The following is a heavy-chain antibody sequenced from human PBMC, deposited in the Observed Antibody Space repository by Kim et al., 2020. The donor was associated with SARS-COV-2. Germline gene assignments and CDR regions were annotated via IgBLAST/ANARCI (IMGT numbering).Heavy chain of an antibody. CDR1: GFTFSNYA. CDR3: AKYARSMDV. Sequence: GGSLRLSCAASGFTFSNYAMSWVRQAPGKGLEWVSGFSISGRNTYYADSVKGRFTISRDNSNNTLYLQMNSLRAEDTAIYYCAKYARSMDVWGQGTTVTVSS. CDR2: FSISGRNT. J-gene: IGHJ6*02. V-gene: IGHV3-23*01.